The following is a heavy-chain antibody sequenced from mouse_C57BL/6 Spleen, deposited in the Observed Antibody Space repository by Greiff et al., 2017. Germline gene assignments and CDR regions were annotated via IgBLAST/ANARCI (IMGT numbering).Heavy chain of an antibody. V-gene: IGHV1-26*01. D-gene: IGHD1-1*01. CDR2: INPNNGGT. J-gene: IGHJ4*01. CDR3: ARQTTGYYYAMDY. CDR1: GYTFTDYY. Sequence: EVQLQQSGPELVKPGASVKISCKASGYTFTDYYMNWVKQSHGKSLEWIGDINPNNGGTSYNQKFKGKATLTVDKSSSTAYMELRSLTSEDSAVYYCARQTTGYYYAMDYWGQGTSVTVSS.